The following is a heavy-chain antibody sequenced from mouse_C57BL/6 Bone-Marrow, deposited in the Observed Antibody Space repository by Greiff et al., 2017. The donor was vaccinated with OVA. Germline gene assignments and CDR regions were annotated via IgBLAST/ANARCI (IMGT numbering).Heavy chain of an antibody. J-gene: IGHJ3*01. CDR2: INPSTGGT. CDR3: ARSFAY. Sequence: VQLQQSGPELVKPGASVKISCKASGYSFTGYYMNWVKQSPEKSLEWIGEINPSTGGTTYNQKFKAKATLTVDKSSSTAHMELRSLTSEDSAVYYCARSFAYWGQGTLVTVSA. CDR1: GYSFTGYY. V-gene: IGHV1-42*01.